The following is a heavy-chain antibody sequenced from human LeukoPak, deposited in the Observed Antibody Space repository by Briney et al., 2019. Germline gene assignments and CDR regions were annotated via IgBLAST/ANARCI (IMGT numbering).Heavy chain of an antibody. D-gene: IGHD1-26*01. J-gene: IGHJ6*02. CDR3: AREPWELRMDV. CDR1: RFTVSNNY. CDR2: ISSSGSTI. Sequence: GGSLRLSCAASRFTVSNNYMTWVRQAPGKGLEWVSYISSSGSTIYYADSVKGRFTISRDNAKNSLYLQMNSLRAEDTAVYYCAREPWELRMDVWGQGTTVTVSS. V-gene: IGHV3-11*01.